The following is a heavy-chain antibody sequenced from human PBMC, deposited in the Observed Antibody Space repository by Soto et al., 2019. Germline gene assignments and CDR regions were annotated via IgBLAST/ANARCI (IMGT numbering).Heavy chain of an antibody. CDR3: ARTYVSGTAGFEP. V-gene: IGHV3-74*01. Sequence: GGSLILSCAACGLTFSSFFMHWVGQVPGEGLEWASRISGDGGTISYADSVKGRFTISRDNAKNTLYLQMNSLRDEDTAVYYCARTYVSGTAGFEPWGQGTLVTVSS. D-gene: IGHD1-20*01. J-gene: IGHJ5*02. CDR1: GLTFSSFF. CDR2: ISGDGGTI.